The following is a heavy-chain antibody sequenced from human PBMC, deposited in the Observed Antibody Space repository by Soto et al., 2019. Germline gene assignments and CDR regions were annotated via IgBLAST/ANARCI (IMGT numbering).Heavy chain of an antibody. CDR1: GGSISSGDYY. CDR3: ARDKITGLFDY. V-gene: IGHV4-30-4*01. Sequence: PWETLSLTCTVSGGSISSGDYYWSWIRQPPGKGLEWIGYIYYSGSTYYNPSLKSRVTISVGTSKNQFSLKLTSVTAADTAVYYCARDKITGLFDYWGQGTLVTVYS. D-gene: IGHD2-8*02. CDR2: IYYSGST. J-gene: IGHJ4*02.